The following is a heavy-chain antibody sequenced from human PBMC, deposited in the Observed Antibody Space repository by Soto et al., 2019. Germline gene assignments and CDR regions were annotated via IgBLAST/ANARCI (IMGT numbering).Heavy chain of an antibody. V-gene: IGHV3-43*01. CDR2: ISWDAARR. Sequence: EVQLVESGGGAIQPGGSLRLSCATSGFIFEDYSFHWVRQRPGQGLEWVSVISWDAARRDFVDSVKGRFSIFRDSSTKSVYLQMTSLRTEATAFYSCARDGVVMSSYYNAMDVGGQGTAVTVSS. J-gene: IGHJ6*02. CDR3: ARDGVVMSSYYNAMDV. D-gene: IGHD3-10*01. CDR1: GFIFEDYS.